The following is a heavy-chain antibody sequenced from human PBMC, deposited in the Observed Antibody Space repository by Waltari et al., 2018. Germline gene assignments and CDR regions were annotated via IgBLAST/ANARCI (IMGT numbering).Heavy chain of an antibody. J-gene: IGHJ4*02. CDR3: ARGRASAFDY. V-gene: IGHV6-1*01. D-gene: IGHD6-6*01. CDR2: TYYMSTWSN. CDR1: GVSVSSSGVA. Sequence: QVQLQQSGPGLVKPSQTLSLTCAISGVSVSSSGVAWNWIRQSPSRGLQWPGRTYYMSTWSNAYAGSVKSRITNNTATSKNQFSLQLNAVTPEDSAVYYCARGRASAFDYWGQGTLVTVS.